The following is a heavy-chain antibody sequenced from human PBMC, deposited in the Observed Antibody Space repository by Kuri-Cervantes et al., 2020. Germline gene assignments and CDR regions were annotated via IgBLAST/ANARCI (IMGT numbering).Heavy chain of an antibody. CDR2: IDWDDDK. J-gene: IGHJ6*02. CDR3: ARAYYDFWSGYYYYGMDV. D-gene: IGHD3-3*01. V-gene: IGHV2-70*11. Sequence: SGPTLVKPTQTLTLTCTFSGFSLSTSGMCVSWIRQPPGKALEWLARIDWDDDKYYSTSLKTRLTISKDTSKNQVVLTMTNMDPVEKATYYCARAYYDFWSGYYYYGMDVWGQGTTVTVSS. CDR1: GFSLSTSGMC.